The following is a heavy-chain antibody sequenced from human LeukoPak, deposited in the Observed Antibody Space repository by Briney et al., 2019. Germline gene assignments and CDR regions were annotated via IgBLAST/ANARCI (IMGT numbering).Heavy chain of an antibody. CDR2: INAGNGNT. CDR1: GYTFTSYA. D-gene: IGHD3-10*01. V-gene: IGHV1-3*01. CDR3: ARGGTMVRGVIIGGYGMDV. J-gene: IGHJ6*02. Sequence: GASVKVSCTASGYTFTSYAMHWVRQAPGQRLEWMGWINAGNGNTKYSQKFQGRVTITRDTSASTAYMELSSLRSEDTAVYYCARGGTMVRGVIIGGYGMDVWGQGTTVTVSS.